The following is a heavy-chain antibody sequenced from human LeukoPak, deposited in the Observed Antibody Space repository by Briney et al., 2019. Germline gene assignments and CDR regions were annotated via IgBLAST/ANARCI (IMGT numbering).Heavy chain of an antibody. CDR3: VRDKRYCSSTSCYYYYYYMDV. J-gene: IGHJ6*03. D-gene: IGHD2-2*01. Sequence: SETLSLTCTVSGGSISSYYWSWIRQPAGKGLEWIGRIYTSGSTNYNPSLKSRVTMSVDTSKNQFSLKLSSVTAADTAVYYCVRDKRYCSSTSCYYYYYYMDVWGKGTTVTISS. V-gene: IGHV4-4*07. CDR2: IYTSGST. CDR1: GGSISSYY.